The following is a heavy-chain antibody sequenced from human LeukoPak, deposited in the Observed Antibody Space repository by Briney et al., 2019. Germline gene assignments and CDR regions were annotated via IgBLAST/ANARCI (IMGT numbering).Heavy chain of an antibody. Sequence: GGSLRLSCAASGFTVSSNYMSWVRQAPGKGLEWVSVIYSGGSTYYADSVKGRFTISRDNSKNTLYLQMNSLRAEDTAVYYCATPRRTYYDFWSGYDAFDIWGQGTMVTVSS. D-gene: IGHD3-3*01. CDR1: GFTVSSNY. CDR3: ATPRRTYYDFWSGYDAFDI. J-gene: IGHJ3*02. CDR2: IYSGGST. V-gene: IGHV3-53*05.